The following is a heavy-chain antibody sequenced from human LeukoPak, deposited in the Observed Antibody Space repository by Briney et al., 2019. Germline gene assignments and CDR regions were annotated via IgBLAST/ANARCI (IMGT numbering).Heavy chain of an antibody. V-gene: IGHV3-30*19. CDR1: GFTFSSYG. CDR2: ISYDGINK. J-gene: IGHJ4*02. Sequence: GGSLRLSCAASGFTFSSYGMLWVRQAPGKGLEWVAVISYDGINKNYADSVKGRFTISRDNSRNTLYLLMNSLGPEDTAVYYCARDNNADYWGQGTLVTVSS. D-gene: IGHD2-8*01. CDR3: ARDNNADY.